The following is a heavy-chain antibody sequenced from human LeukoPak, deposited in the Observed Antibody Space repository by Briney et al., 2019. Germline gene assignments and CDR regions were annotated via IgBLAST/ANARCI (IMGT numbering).Heavy chain of an antibody. CDR2: TYSDGST. J-gene: IGHJ6*02. D-gene: IGHD1-1*01. V-gene: IGHV3-53*01. Sequence: GGSLRLSCAASGFTFSRNYMSWVRQAPGKGLEWVSLTYSDGSTSYTESVKGRFTISRDNSKNTLSLQLNSLRAEDTAVYYCARDGGSSTKEPTGGYYYYGMDVWGQGTTVTVFS. CDR1: GFTFSRNY. CDR3: ARDGGSSTKEPTGGYYYYGMDV.